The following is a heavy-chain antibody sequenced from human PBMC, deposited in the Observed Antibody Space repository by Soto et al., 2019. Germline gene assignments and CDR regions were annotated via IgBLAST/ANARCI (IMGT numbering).Heavy chain of an antibody. CDR1: GYTFASYG. Sequence: GAAVKVSCKASGYTFASYGIRWVRQAPGQGLEWMGWISAYNGNTNYAQKLQGRVTMTTDTSTSTAYMELRSLRSDETAVYYCARDLRLYGYSSRKDVFDFWRQGTMVIVS. CDR3: ARDLRLYGYSSRKDVFDF. V-gene: IGHV1-18*04. J-gene: IGHJ3*01. CDR2: ISAYNGNT. D-gene: IGHD6-13*01.